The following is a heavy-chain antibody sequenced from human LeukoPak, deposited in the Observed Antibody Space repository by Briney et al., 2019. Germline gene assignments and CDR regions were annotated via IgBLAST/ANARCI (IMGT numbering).Heavy chain of an antibody. J-gene: IGHJ4*02. CDR2: ISSSSSYI. CDR3: ARGNDILTGYLDY. D-gene: IGHD3-9*01. V-gene: IGHV3-21*01. Sequence: GGSLRLSCAASGFTFSSYSMNWVRQAPGKGLEWVSSISSSSSYIYYADPVKGRFTISRDNAKNSLYLQMNSLRAEDTAVYYCARGNDILTGYLDYWGQGTLVTVSS. CDR1: GFTFSSYS.